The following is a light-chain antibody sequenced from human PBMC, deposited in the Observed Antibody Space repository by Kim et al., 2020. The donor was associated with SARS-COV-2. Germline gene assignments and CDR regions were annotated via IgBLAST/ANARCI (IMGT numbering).Light chain of an antibody. CDR1: QSITNW. CDR3: QQYYSYSYT. J-gene: IGKJ2*01. CDR2: KAS. Sequence: DIQMTQSPSTLSASVGDRVTITCRASQSITNWLAWYQQKPGKAPKLLIYKASSLESGVPSRFIGSGSGTEFTLTISSLQPDDFATYYCQQYYSYSYTFGQGTKLEI. V-gene: IGKV1-5*03.